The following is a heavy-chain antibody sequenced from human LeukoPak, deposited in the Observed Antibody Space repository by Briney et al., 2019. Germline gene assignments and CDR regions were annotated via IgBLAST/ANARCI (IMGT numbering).Heavy chain of an antibody. J-gene: IGHJ4*02. V-gene: IGHV4-59*01. CDR3: ARTPLSPPGYSSGWYWGDY. Sequence: SETLSLTCTVSGGSISSYYWSWIRQPPGKGLEWIGYIYYSGSTNYNPSLKSRVTISVDTSKNQFSLKLSSVTAADTAVYYCARTPLSPPGYSSGWYWGDYWGQGTLVTVSS. CDR1: GGSISSYY. CDR2: IYYSGST. D-gene: IGHD6-19*01.